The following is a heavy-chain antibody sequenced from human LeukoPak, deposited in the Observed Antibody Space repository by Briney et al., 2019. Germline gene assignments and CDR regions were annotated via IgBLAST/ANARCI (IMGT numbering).Heavy chain of an antibody. CDR3: ARRYASGSYYSY. J-gene: IGHJ4*02. V-gene: IGHV4-34*01. Sequence: SETLSLTCAVYGGSFSGNYWTWIRQPPGKGLEWIGEINRGGDTNYNPSLKSRATISTDTSKNQFSLKLSSVTAADTAVYYCARRYASGSYYSYWGQGTLVTVSS. CDR1: GGSFSGNY. D-gene: IGHD3-10*01. CDR2: INRGGDT.